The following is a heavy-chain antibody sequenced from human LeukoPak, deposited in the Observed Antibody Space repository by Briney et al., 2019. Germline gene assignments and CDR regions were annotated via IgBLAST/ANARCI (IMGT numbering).Heavy chain of an antibody. CDR3: ARHLATVTASRQYYYYGMDV. Sequence: GESLKISCKASGYSFTFTKNWIGWVRQVPGKGLEWMGIIHPVDSDTRYNPSFQGQVTISVDKSISTTYLQWSSLKASDTAIYYCARHLATVTASRQYYYYGMDVWGQGTTVTVSS. V-gene: IGHV5-51*01. J-gene: IGHJ6*02. CDR2: IHPVDSDT. CDR1: GYSFTFTKNW. D-gene: IGHD4-17*01.